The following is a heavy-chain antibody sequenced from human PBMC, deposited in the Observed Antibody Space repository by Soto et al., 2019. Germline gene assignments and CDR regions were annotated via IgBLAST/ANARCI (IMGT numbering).Heavy chain of an antibody. Sequence: TLSLTCAVYGGSFSGHSWTWIRQSPGKGLEWIGDINHSGRVNYSPSLKSRVTISLDTSKNQFSLTLSAVTAADTAMYYCSTRAYDTNGYYRFDPWGQGTMVTVYS. D-gene: IGHD3-22*01. CDR1: GGSFSGHS. J-gene: IGHJ5*01. CDR2: INHSGRV. CDR3: STRAYDTNGYYRFDP. V-gene: IGHV4-34*01.